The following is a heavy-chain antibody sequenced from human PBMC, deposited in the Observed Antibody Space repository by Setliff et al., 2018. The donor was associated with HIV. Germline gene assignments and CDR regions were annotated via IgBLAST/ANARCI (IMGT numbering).Heavy chain of an antibody. J-gene: IGHJ3*02. D-gene: IGHD5-18*01. CDR3: ARRGYSYGYADAFDI. CDR2: IYYSGST. Sequence: KPSETLSLTCTVSGGSISSHYWSWIRQPPGKGLEWIGSIYYSGSTNYHPSLKSRVTISVDTSKNQFSLKLSSVTAADTAVYYCARRGYSYGYADAFDIWGQGTMVTVSS. V-gene: IGHV4-59*11. CDR1: GGSISSHY.